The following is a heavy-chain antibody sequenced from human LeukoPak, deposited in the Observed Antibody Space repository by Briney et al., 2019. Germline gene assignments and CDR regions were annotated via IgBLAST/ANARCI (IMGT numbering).Heavy chain of an antibody. D-gene: IGHD2-15*01. CDR2: ISYDGSNK. J-gene: IGHJ4*02. CDR3: ARGYCSGGSSYDY. CDR1: GFTFSSYA. Sequence: GRSLRLSCAASGFTFSSYAMHWVRQAPGKGLEWVALISYDGSNKYYADSVKGRFTISRDNSKNTLYLQMNSLRAEDTAVYYCARGYCSGGSSYDYWGQGTLVTVSS. V-gene: IGHV3-30-3*01.